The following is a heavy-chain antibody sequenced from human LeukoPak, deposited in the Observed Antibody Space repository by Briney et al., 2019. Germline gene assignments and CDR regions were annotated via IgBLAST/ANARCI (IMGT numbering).Heavy chain of an antibody. CDR1: GYSISSGFH. J-gene: IGHJ4*02. V-gene: IGHV4-38-2*01. CDR2: IFHGGNT. CDR3: ARTRYCSGATCYSPELFDS. D-gene: IGHD2-15*01. Sequence: SETLSLTCAVSGYSISSGFHWGWLRQSPGKGLEWIGSIFHGGNTYYNPSLKSRVTISVDTSMNQFSLRVTSVTAADTAVYYCARTRYCSGATCYSPELFDSWGQGTPVTVSS.